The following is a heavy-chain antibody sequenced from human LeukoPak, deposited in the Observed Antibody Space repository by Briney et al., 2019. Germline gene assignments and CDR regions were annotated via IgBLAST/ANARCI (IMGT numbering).Heavy chain of an antibody. CDR2: INSDGSST. V-gene: IGHV3-74*01. CDR1: GFTFSSHW. D-gene: IGHD3-10*01. Sequence: PGGSLRLSCAASGFTFSSHWMHWVRQAPGKGLVWVSHINSDGSSTSYADSVKGRFTISRDNAKNTLYLQMNSLRAEDTAVYYCAGEGINKDAFDIWGQGTMVTVSS. J-gene: IGHJ3*02. CDR3: AGEGINKDAFDI.